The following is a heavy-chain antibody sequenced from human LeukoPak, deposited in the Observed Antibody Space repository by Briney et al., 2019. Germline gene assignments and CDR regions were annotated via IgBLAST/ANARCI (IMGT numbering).Heavy chain of an antibody. D-gene: IGHD3-22*01. Sequence: GGSLRLSCAASGFTFSSYAMSWVRQAPGKGLEWVSAISGSGGSTYYADSVKGRFTISRDNSKNTLYLQMNSLRAEDTAVYYCAKLIGAYYYDSSGYYGYWGQGTLVTVSS. CDR1: GFTFSSYA. CDR2: ISGSGGST. V-gene: IGHV3-23*01. J-gene: IGHJ4*02. CDR3: AKLIGAYYYDSSGYYGY.